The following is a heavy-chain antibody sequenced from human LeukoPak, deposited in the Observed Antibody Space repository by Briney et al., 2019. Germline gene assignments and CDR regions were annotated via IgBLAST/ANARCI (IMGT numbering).Heavy chain of an antibody. Sequence: ASVKVPCKVSGYTLTELSMHWVRQAPGKGLEWMGGFDPEDGETIYAQKFQGRVTMTEDTSTDTAYMELSSLRSVDTAVYYCATGPPLGGNSGLDYWGQGTLVTVSS. CDR1: GYTLTELS. CDR3: ATGPPLGGNSGLDY. J-gene: IGHJ4*02. V-gene: IGHV1-24*01. CDR2: FDPEDGET. D-gene: IGHD4-23*01.